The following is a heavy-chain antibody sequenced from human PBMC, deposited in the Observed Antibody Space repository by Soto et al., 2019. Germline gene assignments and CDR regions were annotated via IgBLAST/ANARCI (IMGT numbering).Heavy chain of an antibody. Sequence: EVQLLESGGSLVQPGGSLRLSCAASGFTFSTFAMNWVRQAPGEGLEWVSSISGSGGNTQYADAVKGRVTISRDNSNNTFSLQMNTLRAEDTAVYYCAKGDVLITTSGGWCNWFDPWGQGTLVIVSS. CDR2: ISGSGGNT. CDR1: GFTFSTFA. V-gene: IGHV3-23*01. CDR3: AKGDVLITTSGGWCNWFDP. J-gene: IGHJ5*02. D-gene: IGHD3-16*01.